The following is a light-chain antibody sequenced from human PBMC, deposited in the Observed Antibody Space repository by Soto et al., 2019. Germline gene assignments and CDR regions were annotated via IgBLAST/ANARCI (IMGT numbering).Light chain of an antibody. CDR1: QSVTSRN. V-gene: IGKV3-11*01. J-gene: IGKJ5*01. Sequence: IVLTQSPGTLSLSPGERVSLSCRASQSVTSRNLAWYQQKPGQAPRLLIYAAFNRATGIPARFSDSGSGTDFTLTISSLEPEDSAIYYCQQRNIWPSVTFGQGTRLEI. CDR2: AAF. CDR3: QQRNIWPSVT.